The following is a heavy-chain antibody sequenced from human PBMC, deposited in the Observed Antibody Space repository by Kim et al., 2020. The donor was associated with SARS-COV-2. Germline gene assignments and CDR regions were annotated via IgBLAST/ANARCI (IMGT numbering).Heavy chain of an antibody. V-gene: IGHV3-23*01. CDR2: ISGSGGST. CDR1: GFTFSSYA. Sequence: GGSLRLSCAASGFTFSSYAMSWVRQAPGKGLEWVSAISGSGGSTYYADSVKGRFTISRDNSKNTLYLQMNSLRAEDTAVYYCAKNKGVSSSGWCNDYWGQGTLVTVSS. J-gene: IGHJ4*02. D-gene: IGHD6-19*01. CDR3: AKNKGVSSSGWCNDY.